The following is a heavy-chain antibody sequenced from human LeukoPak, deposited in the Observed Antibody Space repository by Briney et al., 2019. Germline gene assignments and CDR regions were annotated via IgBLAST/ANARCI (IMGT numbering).Heavy chain of an antibody. CDR3: AREGLRNVHNPLGY. CDR1: GRSLSGYY. CDR2: IKESEKT. D-gene: IGHD5-24*01. Sequence: SEALSLTCAVYGRSLSGYYWSWIRQPPGKGLEWIGEIKESEKTNYNPSLKSRVTISIDTSKNQFSLKLSSVTAADTAVYYCAREGLRNVHNPLGYWGQGTLVTVSS. J-gene: IGHJ4*02. V-gene: IGHV4-34*01.